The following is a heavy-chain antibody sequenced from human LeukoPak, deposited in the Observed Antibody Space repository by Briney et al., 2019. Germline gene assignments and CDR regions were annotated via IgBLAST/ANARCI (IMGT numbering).Heavy chain of an antibody. CDR1: GFTFSSYA. J-gene: IGHJ4*02. Sequence: GGSLRLSCAASGFTFSSYAMSWVRQAPGKGLEWVSAISGSGGSTYYADSVKGRFTISRDNSKNTLYLQMNSLRAEDTAVYYCAKVGGSRLGELYYFDYWGQGTLVTVSS. V-gene: IGHV3-23*01. CDR3: AKVGGSRLGELYYFDY. D-gene: IGHD3-16*01. CDR2: ISGSGGST.